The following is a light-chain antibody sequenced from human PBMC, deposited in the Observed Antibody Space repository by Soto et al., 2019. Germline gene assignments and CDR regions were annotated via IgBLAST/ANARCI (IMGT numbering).Light chain of an antibody. Sequence: QSVLTQPASVSGFPGQSITISCTGTSKDVGGYNYVSWYQKHPGKAPKLKIYDVNKRPSGVSNRFSGSKSGNTASLTISGIQAEDEADYYCSSYSNTSTIYVFGNGTKVTVL. J-gene: IGLJ1*01. CDR1: SKDVGGYNY. CDR3: SSYSNTSTIYV. CDR2: DVN. V-gene: IGLV2-14*01.